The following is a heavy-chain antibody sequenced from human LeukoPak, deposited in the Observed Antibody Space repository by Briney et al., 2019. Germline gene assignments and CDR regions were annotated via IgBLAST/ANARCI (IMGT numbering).Heavy chain of an antibody. D-gene: IGHD6-6*01. CDR3: ARSSIAAPPGY. Sequence: SETLSLTCTVSGASISSYYWSWIRQSPGKGLEWIGYIHHSGSTNYNPSLKSRVTMSVDTSKNQFSLKLSSVTAADTAVYYCARSSIAAPPGYWGQGTLVTVSS. V-gene: IGHV4-59*01. CDR1: GASISSYY. J-gene: IGHJ4*02. CDR2: IHHSGST.